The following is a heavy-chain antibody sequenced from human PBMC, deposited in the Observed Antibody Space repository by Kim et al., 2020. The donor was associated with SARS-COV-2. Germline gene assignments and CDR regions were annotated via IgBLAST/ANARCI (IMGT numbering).Heavy chain of an antibody. CDR2: ISSSSSYI. CDR3: ASSRFLIAAAFDY. Sequence: GGSLRLSCAASGFTFSSYSMNWVRQAPGKGLEWVSSISSSSSYIYYADSVKGRFTISRDNAKNSLYLQMNSLRAEDTAVYYCASSRFLIAAAFDYWGQGTLVTVSS. V-gene: IGHV3-21*01. CDR1: GFTFSSYS. J-gene: IGHJ4*02. D-gene: IGHD6-13*01.